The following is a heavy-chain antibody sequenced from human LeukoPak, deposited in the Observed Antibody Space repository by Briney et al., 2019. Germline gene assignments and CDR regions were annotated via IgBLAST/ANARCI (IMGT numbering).Heavy chain of an antibody. CDR2: INHSGST. Sequence: KPSETLSLTCAVYGGSFSGYYWSWIRQPPGKGLEWIGEINHSGSTNYNPSLKSRVTISVDTSKNQFSLKLSSVTAADTAVYYCVRGAYGSGRRFDPWGQGTLVTVSS. V-gene: IGHV4-34*01. D-gene: IGHD3-10*01. CDR1: GGSFSGYY. J-gene: IGHJ5*02. CDR3: VRGAYGSGRRFDP.